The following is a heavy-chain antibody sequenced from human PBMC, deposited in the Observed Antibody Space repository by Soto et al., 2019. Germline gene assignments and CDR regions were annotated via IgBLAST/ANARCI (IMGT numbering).Heavy chain of an antibody. CDR1: GGSISSGGYY. D-gene: IGHD3-3*01. CDR3: ARYYDFWSGYYMDV. V-gene: IGHV4-31*03. J-gene: IGHJ6*03. Sequence: SETLSLTCTVSGGSISSGGYYWSWIRQHPGKGLEWIGYIYYSGSTYYNPSLKSRVTISVDTSKNQFSLKLSSVTAADTAVYYCARYYDFWSGYYMDVWGKGTTVTVSS. CDR2: IYYSGST.